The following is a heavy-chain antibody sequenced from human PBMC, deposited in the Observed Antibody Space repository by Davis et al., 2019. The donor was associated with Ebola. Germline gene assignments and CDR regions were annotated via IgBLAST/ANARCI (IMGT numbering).Heavy chain of an antibody. V-gene: IGHV3-23*01. D-gene: IGHD3-10*01. J-gene: IGHJ4*02. CDR3: AKDLAYGSGNYNSYLGH. CDR2: ITGSAGYI. CDR1: GFSFATYA. Sequence: GESLKISCAASGFSFATYAMHWVRQTPGKGLEWVAGITGSAGYIEYGDSVKGRFTISRDNSKNTLHLQMDSLRVEDTAVYYCAKDLAYGSGNYNSYLGHWGQGTLVTVSS.